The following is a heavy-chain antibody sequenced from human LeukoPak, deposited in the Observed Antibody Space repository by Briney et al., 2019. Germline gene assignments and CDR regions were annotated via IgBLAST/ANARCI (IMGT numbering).Heavy chain of an antibody. V-gene: IGHV4-39*07. J-gene: IGHJ3*02. Sequence: SETLSLTCTVSGGSISSSSYYWGWIRQPPGKGLEWIGSIYYSGSTYYNPSLKSRVTISVDTSKNQFSLKLSSVTAADTAVYYCARAVTSLDAFDIWGQGTMATVSS. CDR2: IYYSGST. CDR3: ARAVTSLDAFDI. D-gene: IGHD4-17*01. CDR1: GGSISSSSYY.